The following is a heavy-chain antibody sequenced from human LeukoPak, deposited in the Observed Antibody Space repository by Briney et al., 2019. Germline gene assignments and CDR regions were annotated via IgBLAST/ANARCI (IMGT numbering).Heavy chain of an antibody. Sequence: GGSLRLSCAASGFIFSNYGMSWVRQAPGKGLVWVSRINGDGSITAYADSVKGRFTISRDNAKNTLYLQMNSLRAEDTAVYYCARGRAGNYYNHNDYWGQGTLVTVSS. CDR3: ARGRAGNYYNHNDY. CDR2: INGDGSIT. CDR1: GFIFSNYG. J-gene: IGHJ4*02. D-gene: IGHD3-10*01. V-gene: IGHV3-74*01.